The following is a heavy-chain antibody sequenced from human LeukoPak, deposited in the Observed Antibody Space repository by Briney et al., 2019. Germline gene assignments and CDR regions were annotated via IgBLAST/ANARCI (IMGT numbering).Heavy chain of an antibody. CDR3: ARDRVNWNDVGGLFDY. CDR2: ISGSGDST. V-gene: IGHV3-23*01. D-gene: IGHD1-1*01. CDR1: GFTFSTYV. J-gene: IGHJ4*02. Sequence: GGSLRLSCAVSGFTFSTYVMSWVRQAPGKGLEWVSGISGSGDSTYYADSVKGRFTISRDNSKNTLYLQMNSLSAEDTAVYDCARDRVNWNDVGGLFDYWGQGTLVTVSS.